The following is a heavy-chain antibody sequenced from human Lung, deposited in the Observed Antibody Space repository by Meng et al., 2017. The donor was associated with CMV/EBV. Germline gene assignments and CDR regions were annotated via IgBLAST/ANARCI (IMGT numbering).Heavy chain of an antibody. CDR2: INPNSGGT. D-gene: IGHD2-2*01. CDR1: GYTFTGYY. CDR3: ARGVGYCSSTSRQVWFDP. V-gene: IGHV1-2*02. Sequence: SVKVSXKASGYTFTGYYMPWVRQAPGQGLEWMGWINPNSGGTNYAQKFQGRVTMTRDTSISTAYMELSRLRSDDTAVYYCARGVGYCSSTSRQVWFDPWGKGTXVTVSS. J-gene: IGHJ5*02.